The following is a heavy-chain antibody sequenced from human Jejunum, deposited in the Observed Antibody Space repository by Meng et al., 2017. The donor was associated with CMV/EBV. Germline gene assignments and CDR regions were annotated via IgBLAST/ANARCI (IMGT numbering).Heavy chain of an antibody. CDR2: IDSGGRT. J-gene: IGHJ4*02. D-gene: IGHD3-10*01. V-gene: IGHV3-66*02. Sequence: AASRFPVSSSHISWVRQAPGKGLEWFSVIDSGGRTYSTDSVKGRFTIFRDSSKNMLYLQMSSLRPEDTAVYYCAREDYYGSGSLDYWGQGTLVTVSS. CDR3: AREDYYGSGSLDY. CDR1: RFPVSSSH.